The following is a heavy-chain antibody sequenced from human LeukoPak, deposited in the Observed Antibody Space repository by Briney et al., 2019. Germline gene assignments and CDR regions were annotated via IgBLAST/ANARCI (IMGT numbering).Heavy chain of an antibody. V-gene: IGHV3-30*03. J-gene: IGHJ3*02. CDR1: GFTFSRYW. CDR2: ISYDGSNK. Sequence: PGGSLRLSCAASGFTFSRYWISWVRQAPGKGLEWVAVISYDGSNKYYADSVKGRFTISRDNSKNTLFLQMNSLRAGDTAVYYCARLSQGRYGFWNAYRPNSFDIWGQGTMVTVSS. D-gene: IGHD3-3*01. CDR3: ARLSQGRYGFWNAYRPNSFDI.